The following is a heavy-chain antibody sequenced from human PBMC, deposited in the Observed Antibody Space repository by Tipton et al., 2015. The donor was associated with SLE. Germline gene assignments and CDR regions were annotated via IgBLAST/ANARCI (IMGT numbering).Heavy chain of an antibody. CDR2: ISSSSSTI. J-gene: IGHJ4*02. CDR1: GFTFSSYS. D-gene: IGHD3-22*01. V-gene: IGHV3-48*02. Sequence: SLRLSCAASGFTFSSYSMNWVRQAPGKGLEWVSYISSSSSTIYYADSVKGRFTISRDNAKNSLYLQMNSLRDEDTAVYYCARATYYYDSSGFPHFDYWGQGTLVTVSS. CDR3: ARATYYYDSSGFPHFDY.